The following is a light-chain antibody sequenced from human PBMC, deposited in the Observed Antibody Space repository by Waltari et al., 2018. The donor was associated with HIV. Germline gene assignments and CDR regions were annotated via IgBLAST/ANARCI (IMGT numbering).Light chain of an antibody. CDR2: YKSDSDK. Sequence: QAVLTQPSSLSASPGASASLPCTLRSGINVGTYRIYWYPKKPGSPPQYLLRYKSDSDKQQGSGVPSRFSGSKDASANAGILLISGLQSEDEADYYCMIWHSSAVVFGGGTKLTVL. CDR3: MIWHSSAVV. V-gene: IGLV5-45*03. J-gene: IGLJ2*01. CDR1: SGINVGTYR.